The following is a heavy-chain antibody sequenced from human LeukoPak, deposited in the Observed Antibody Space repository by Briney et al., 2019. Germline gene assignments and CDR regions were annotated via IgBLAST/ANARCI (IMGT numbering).Heavy chain of an antibody. CDR3: ARAFQRSGYVSGYYYYYMGV. D-gene: IGHD5-12*01. J-gene: IGHJ6*03. CDR1: GGSISSYY. V-gene: IGHV4-59*01. CDR2: IYYSGST. Sequence: SETLSLTCTVSGGSISSYYWSWIRQPPGKGLEWIGYIYYSGSTNYNPSLKSRVTISVDTSKNQFSLKLSSVTAADTAVYYCARAFQRSGYVSGYYYYYMGVWGKGTTVTVSS.